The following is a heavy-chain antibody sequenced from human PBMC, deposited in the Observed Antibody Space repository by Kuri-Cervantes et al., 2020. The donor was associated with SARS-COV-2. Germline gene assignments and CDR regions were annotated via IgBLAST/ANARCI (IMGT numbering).Heavy chain of an antibody. Sequence: ESLKISCTVSGGSISSYYWSWIRQPPGKGLEWIGYIYYSGSTNYNPSLKSRVTISVDTSKNQFSLKLSSVTAADTAVYYSARGLRGGSLDYWGQGTLVTVSS. CDR3: ARGLRGGSLDY. CDR1: GGSISSYY. J-gene: IGHJ4*02. V-gene: IGHV4-59*01. D-gene: IGHD2-15*01. CDR2: IYYSGST.